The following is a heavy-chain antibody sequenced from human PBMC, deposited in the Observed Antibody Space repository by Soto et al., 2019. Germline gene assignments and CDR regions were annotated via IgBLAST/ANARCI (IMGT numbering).Heavy chain of an antibody. CDR2: IYYSGST. CDR1: GGSISSSSYY. CDR3: ASLGYSSSWYANYYYYGMDV. V-gene: IGHV4-39*01. J-gene: IGHJ6*02. D-gene: IGHD6-13*01. Sequence: QLQLQESGPGLVKPSETLSLTCTVSGGSISSSSYYWGWIRQPPGKGLEWIGSIYYSGSTYYNPSLKRRVTISVDTSKNQFSLKLSSVTAADTAVYYCASLGYSSSWYANYYYYGMDVWGQGTTVTVSS.